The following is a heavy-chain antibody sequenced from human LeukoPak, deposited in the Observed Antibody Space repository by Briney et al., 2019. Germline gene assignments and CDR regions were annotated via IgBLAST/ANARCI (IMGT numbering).Heavy chain of an antibody. CDR2: ISSNGGST. D-gene: IGHD2-15*01. CDR3: VKSRYCSGGSCSRVSFDY. J-gene: IGHJ4*02. Sequence: PGGSLRLSCSASGFTFSSYAMHWVRQTPGKGLEYVSAISSNGGSTYYADSVKGRFTISRDNSKNTLYLQMSSLRAEDTAVYYCVKSRYCSGGSCSRVSFDYWGQGTLVTVSS. CDR1: GFTFSSYA. V-gene: IGHV3-64D*06.